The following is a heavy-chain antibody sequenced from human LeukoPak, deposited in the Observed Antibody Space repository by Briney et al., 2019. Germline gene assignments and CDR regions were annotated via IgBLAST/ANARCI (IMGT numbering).Heavy chain of an antibody. V-gene: IGHV3-7*03. CDR1: EFTFSYYW. J-gene: IGHJ3*02. Sequence: GGSLRLSCAASEFTFSYYWMSWVRQAPGKGLEWVAYIKQDGSEKDYVDSVKGRFTISRDNAKNSLYLQMNSLRAEDTALYYCTKGIAAAGSDASDIWGQGTMVTVSS. CDR3: TKGIAAAGSDASDI. CDR2: IKQDGSEK. D-gene: IGHD6-13*01.